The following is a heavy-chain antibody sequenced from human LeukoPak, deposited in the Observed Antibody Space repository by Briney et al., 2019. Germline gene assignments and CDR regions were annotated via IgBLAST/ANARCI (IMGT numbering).Heavy chain of an antibody. V-gene: IGHV1-69*06. CDR2: IIPIFGTA. D-gene: IGHD1-20*01. CDR3: ARMSWVTGTSGGWFDP. CDR1: GGTFTIYA. J-gene: IGHJ5*02. Sequence: SVKVSCKASGGTFTIYAISWVRQAPGQGLEWMGGIIPIFGTANYAQKFQGRVTITADKSTSTAYMELSSLRSEDTAVYYCARMSWVTGTSGGWFDPWGQGTLVTVSS.